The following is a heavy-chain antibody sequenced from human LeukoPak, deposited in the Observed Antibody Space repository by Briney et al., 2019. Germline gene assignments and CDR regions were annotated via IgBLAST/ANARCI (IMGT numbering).Heavy chain of an antibody. CDR2: ISGSGGST. D-gene: IGHD5-24*01. J-gene: IGHJ1*01. V-gene: IGHV3-23*01. CDR3: AKDVRDGYNYAEYFQH. CDR1: GITFSSYA. Sequence: GSLRLSCGASGITFSSYAMSWGRQAPGKGLEWVSAISGSGGSTYYADSVKGRFTISRDNSKNTLYLQMNSLRAEDTAVYYCAKDVRDGYNYAEYFQHWGQGTLVTVSS.